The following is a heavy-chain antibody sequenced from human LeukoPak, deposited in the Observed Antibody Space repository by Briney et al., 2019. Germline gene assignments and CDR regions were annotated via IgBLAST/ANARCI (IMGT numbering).Heavy chain of an antibody. V-gene: IGHV4-59*01. J-gene: IGHJ4*02. CDR3: ARLDYYDSSGYYWGYFDY. D-gene: IGHD3-22*01. CDR1: GGSISSYY. Sequence: PSETLSLTCTVSGGSISSYYWSWIRQPPGKGLEWIGYIYYSGGTNYNPSLKSRVTISVDTSKNQFSLKLSSVTAADTAVYYCARLDYYDSSGYYWGYFDYWGQGTLVTVSS. CDR2: IYYSGGT.